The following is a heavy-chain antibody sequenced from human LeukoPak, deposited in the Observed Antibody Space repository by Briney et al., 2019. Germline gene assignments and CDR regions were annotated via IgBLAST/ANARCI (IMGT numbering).Heavy chain of an antibody. J-gene: IGHJ4*02. V-gene: IGHV3-7*01. CDR1: GFTFSSYW. Sequence: GGSLRLSCAASGFTFSSYWMRWVRQAPGKGLEWVATIKQDGSEKYYVDSVKGRFTISRDNSKNTLDLQMSSLRVEDTAVYYCASGGPTRGTLDYWGQGTLVTVSS. D-gene: IGHD1-26*01. CDR3: ASGGPTRGTLDY. CDR2: IKQDGSEK.